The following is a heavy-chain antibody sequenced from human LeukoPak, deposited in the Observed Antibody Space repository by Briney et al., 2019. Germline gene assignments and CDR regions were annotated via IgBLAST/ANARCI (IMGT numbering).Heavy chain of an antibody. CDR3: ARDRGQYTYETQFDF. CDR1: GGSISSNDYY. V-gene: IGHV4-30-4*01. D-gene: IGHD5-18*01. CDR2: IYYSGST. Sequence: PSETLSLTCTVSGGSISSNDYYWSWIRQPPGKGLEWIGYIYYSGSTYYNPSLKSRLTISADTSKNQFSLKLRSVTAADTAVYYCARDRGQYTYETQFDFWGQGTLVTVSS. J-gene: IGHJ4*02.